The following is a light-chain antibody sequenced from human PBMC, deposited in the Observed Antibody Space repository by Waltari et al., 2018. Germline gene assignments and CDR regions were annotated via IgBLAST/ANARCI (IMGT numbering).Light chain of an antibody. CDR3: QVWDNDSDHVV. V-gene: IGLV3-21*02. CDR1: KIVSNS. J-gene: IGLJ2*01. CDR2: DDN. Sequence: SYVVTQAPSVSLAPGQTARITCVADKIVSNSVPWYLQRPGEAPLLVVFDDNKRPSGIPERLSGTNSGNTATLIISRVEAGDEADYFCQVWDNDSDHVVFGGGTKLTVL.